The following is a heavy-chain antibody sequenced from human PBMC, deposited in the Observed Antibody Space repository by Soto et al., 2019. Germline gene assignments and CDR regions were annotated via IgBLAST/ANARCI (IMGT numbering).Heavy chain of an antibody. CDR2: VIPIFGTV. CDR1: GGTFSSYA. Sequence: QVQLVQSGAEVKKPGSSVKVSCKASGGTFSSYAISWVRQAPGQGLEWMGGVIPIFGTVNYAQKFQGRVTITADDSPSTAYMRMSSLRYEEKAVYYCARDTGRKGYGDYGGGVAAFDIWGQGTMVTVSS. CDR3: ARDTGRKGYGDYGGGVAAFDI. D-gene: IGHD4-17*01. J-gene: IGHJ3*02. V-gene: IGHV1-69*12.